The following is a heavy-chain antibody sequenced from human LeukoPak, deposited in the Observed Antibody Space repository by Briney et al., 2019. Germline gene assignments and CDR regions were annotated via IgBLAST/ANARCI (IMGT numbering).Heavy chain of an antibody. D-gene: IGHD3-16*01. CDR2: INPNSGGT. V-gene: IGHV1-2*02. CDR3: ARERLGGGAWYYFDY. CDR1: GYTFTGYY. Sequence: GASVKVSCKASGYTFTGYYMHWVRQAPGQGLEWMGWINPNSGGTNYAQKFQGRVTMTRDTSISTAYMELSRLRSDDTAVYYCARERLGGGAWYYFDYWGQGTLVTVSS. J-gene: IGHJ4*02.